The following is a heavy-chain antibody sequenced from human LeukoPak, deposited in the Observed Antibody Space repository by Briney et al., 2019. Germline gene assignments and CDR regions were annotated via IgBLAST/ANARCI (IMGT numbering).Heavy chain of an antibody. Sequence: GGSLRLSCAASGFTFSSYGMHWVRQAPGKGLEWVAVISYDGSNKYYADSVKGRFTISRDNSKNTLYLQMNSLRAEDTALYHCARVDSGSYWGWFDPWGQGTLVTVSS. CDR1: GFTFSSYG. J-gene: IGHJ5*02. CDR2: ISYDGSNK. V-gene: IGHV3-30*03. CDR3: ARVDSGSYWGWFDP. D-gene: IGHD1-26*01.